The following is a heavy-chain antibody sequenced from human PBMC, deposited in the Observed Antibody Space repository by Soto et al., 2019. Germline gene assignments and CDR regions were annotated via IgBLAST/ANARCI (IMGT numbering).Heavy chain of an antibody. J-gene: IGHJ6*02. CDR2: LYYSGSS. Sequence: QVQLQESGPGLVKPSQTLSLTCTVSGGSISSGDYYWGWIRQPPGKGLQWIGYLYYSGSSYYNPSLKSRVTISVATSNNQISLELSSVYAADTAVYCCARDGLPYYYYGMDVGGQGTTVTVSS. CDR3: ARDGLPYYYYGMDV. V-gene: IGHV4-30-4*01. CDR1: GGSISSGDYY.